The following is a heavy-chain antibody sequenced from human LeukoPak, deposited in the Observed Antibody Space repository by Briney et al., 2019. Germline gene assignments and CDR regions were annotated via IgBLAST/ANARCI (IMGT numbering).Heavy chain of an antibody. CDR3: ARDRRVVVEYPRSSDAFDI. V-gene: IGHV4-59*01. Sequence: SETLSLTCTVSGGSISSYYWSWIRQPPGKGLEWIGYIYYSGSTNYNPSLKGRVTISVDTSKNQFSLKLSSVTAADTAVYYCARDRRVVVEYPRSSDAFDIWGQGTMVTVSS. CDR2: IYYSGST. D-gene: IGHD3-22*01. CDR1: GGSISSYY. J-gene: IGHJ3*02.